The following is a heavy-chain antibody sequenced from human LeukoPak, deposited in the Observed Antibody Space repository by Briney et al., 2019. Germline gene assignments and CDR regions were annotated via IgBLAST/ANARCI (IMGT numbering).Heavy chain of an antibody. J-gene: IGHJ5*02. V-gene: IGHV1-2*02. Sequence: ASVKVSCKASGYTFTGYYMHWVRQAPGQGLEWMGWINPNSGGTNYAQKFQGRVTTTRDTSISAAYMELSRLRSDDTAVYYCARDPFSYDFWSGYPSWGQGTLVTVSS. CDR1: GYTFTGYY. CDR2: INPNSGGT. CDR3: ARDPFSYDFWSGYPS. D-gene: IGHD3-3*01.